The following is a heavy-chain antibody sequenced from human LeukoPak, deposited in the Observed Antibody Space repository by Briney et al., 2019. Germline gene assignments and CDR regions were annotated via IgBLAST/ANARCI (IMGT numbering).Heavy chain of an antibody. CDR1: GFTFSSYG. D-gene: IGHD3-22*01. CDR2: IWYDGSNK. Sequence: GGSLRLSCAASGFTFSSYGMHWVRQAPGKGLEWVAVIWYDGSNKYYADSVKGRFTISRDNSKNTLYLQMNSLRAEDTAVYYCAREDISGIMGDFDMRGQGTMVTVSS. J-gene: IGHJ3*02. V-gene: IGHV3-33*01. CDR3: AREDISGIMGDFDM.